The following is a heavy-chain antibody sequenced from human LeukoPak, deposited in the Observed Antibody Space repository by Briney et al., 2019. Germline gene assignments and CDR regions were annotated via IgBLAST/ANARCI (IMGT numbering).Heavy chain of an antibody. Sequence: EASVRVSSKASGGTFITYTISWVRQAPGEGLEWMGRIIPILGIANYAQKFQGRVTITADKSTSTAYMELSSLRSEDTAVYYCARESPIYYFDYWGQGTLVTVSS. D-gene: IGHD3-3*01. CDR1: GGTFITYT. J-gene: IGHJ4*02. CDR2: IIPILGIA. V-gene: IGHV1-69*10. CDR3: ARESPIYYFDY.